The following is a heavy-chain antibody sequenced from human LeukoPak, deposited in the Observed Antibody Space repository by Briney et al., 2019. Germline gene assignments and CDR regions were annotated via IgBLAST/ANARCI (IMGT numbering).Heavy chain of an antibody. Sequence: GESLKISCKGSGYSFTSYWIGWVRQMPGKGLEWMGIIYPGDSDTSYSPSFQGQVTISADKSISTAYLQWSSLKASDTAMYYCARRDDYGAYDDYFDYWGQGTLVTVSS. CDR1: GYSFTSYW. D-gene: IGHD4-17*01. CDR2: IYPGDSDT. V-gene: IGHV5-51*01. J-gene: IGHJ4*02. CDR3: ARRDDYGAYDDYFDY.